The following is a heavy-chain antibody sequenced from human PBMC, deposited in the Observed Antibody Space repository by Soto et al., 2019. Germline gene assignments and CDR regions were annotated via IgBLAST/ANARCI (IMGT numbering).Heavy chain of an antibody. V-gene: IGHV3-48*03. CDR2: ISRSGTTI. CDR1: GFTLRSYE. D-gene: IGHD3-22*01. Sequence: PGGSLRLSCAASGFTLRSYEMSWVRRAPGKGLEWVSYISRSGTTIYYADSVKGRFTISRDNAKNSLYLQMNGLRVEDTAVYYCARGPSSGFYYLDYWGQGTLVTVSS. CDR3: ARGPSSGFYYLDY. J-gene: IGHJ4*02.